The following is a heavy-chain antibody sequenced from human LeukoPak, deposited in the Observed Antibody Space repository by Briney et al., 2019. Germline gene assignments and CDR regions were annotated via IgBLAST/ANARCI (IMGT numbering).Heavy chain of an antibody. CDR1: GFTFSSYA. CDR3: ARGLYYFDY. Sequence: PGGSLRLSCAASGFTFSSYAMHWVRQAPGKGLEWVAVISYDGSNKYYADSVKGRFTISRDNSKNTLYLQMNSLRAEDTAVYHCARGLYYFDYWGQGTLVTVSS. V-gene: IGHV3-30*04. CDR2: ISYDGSNK. J-gene: IGHJ4*02. D-gene: IGHD3/OR15-3a*01.